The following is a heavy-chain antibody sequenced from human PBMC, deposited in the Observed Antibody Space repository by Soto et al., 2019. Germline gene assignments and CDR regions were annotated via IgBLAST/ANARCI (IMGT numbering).Heavy chain of an antibody. CDR1: GYTFTDYY. V-gene: IGHV1-2*02. CDR2: INHYNGGP. J-gene: IGHJ3*02. D-gene: IGHD4-17*01. CDR3: ARFDYGDYIFAFDI. Sequence: QVQLVQSGAEVKKPGASVKVSCTASGYTFTDYYIHWVRQAPRQGLEWVGWINHYNGGPEYVKKFKGRVTMTRDTSISTAYMEMSRLRSDDTAVYYCARFDYGDYIFAFDIWGQGTMLTVAS.